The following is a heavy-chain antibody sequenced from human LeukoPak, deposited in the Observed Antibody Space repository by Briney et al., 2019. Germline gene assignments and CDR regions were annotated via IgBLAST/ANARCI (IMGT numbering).Heavy chain of an antibody. V-gene: IGHV3-23*01. CDR1: GFTFSSYV. CDR3: AKDSGRDYFDY. CDR2: FSGSGGST. D-gene: IGHD1-14*01. Sequence: TGGSLRLSCAASGFTFSSYVMTWVRQAPGKGLEWVSTFSGSGGSTYYAASVQGRFTISRDNSKSTLYLQMNSLRAEDTAVYYCAKDSGRDYFDYWGQGTLVTVSS. J-gene: IGHJ4*02.